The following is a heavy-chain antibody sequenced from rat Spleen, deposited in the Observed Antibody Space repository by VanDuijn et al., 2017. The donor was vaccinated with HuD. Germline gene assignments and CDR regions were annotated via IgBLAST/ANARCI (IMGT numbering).Heavy chain of an antibody. V-gene: IGHV5-19*01. CDR1: GFTFSSNW. CDR3: ATGRGFAY. CDR2: IGPSGGSI. J-gene: IGHJ3*01. Sequence: EVQLVESGGGLVQPGSPLKLSCAASGFTFSSNWLNWIRQAPGKGLEWVATIGPSGGSIYHRDSVKGRFTISRDNAKSTLYLQMDSLRSEDTATYYCATGRGFAYWGQGTLVTVSS.